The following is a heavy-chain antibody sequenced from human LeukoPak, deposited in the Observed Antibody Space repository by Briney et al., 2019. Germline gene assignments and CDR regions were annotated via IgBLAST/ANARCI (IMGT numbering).Heavy chain of an antibody. Sequence: GGSLRLSCAASGFTFSGSAMHWVRQASGKGLEWIGHIRSKANNYATSYVASVKGRFTISRDDSKNTAYLQMNSLKTEDTAVYYCTRQGSRVTVTGPGCRVDYWHFDLWGRGTLVTVSS. D-gene: IGHD6-19*01. J-gene: IGHJ2*01. CDR3: TRQGSRVTVTGPGCRVDYWHFDL. V-gene: IGHV3-73*01. CDR1: GFTFSGSA. CDR2: IRSKANNYAT.